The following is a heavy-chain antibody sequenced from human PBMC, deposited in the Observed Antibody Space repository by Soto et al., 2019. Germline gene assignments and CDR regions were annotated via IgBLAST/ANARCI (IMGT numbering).Heavy chain of an antibody. Sequence: GGSLRLSCAASGFTFSSYAMHWVRQAPGKGLEYVSAISSNGGSTYYANSVKGRFTISRDNSKNTLYLQMGSLRAEDMAVYYCARSATSRFLEWLYYFDYWGQGTLVTVSS. CDR1: GFTFSSYA. J-gene: IGHJ4*02. CDR3: ARSATSRFLEWLYYFDY. V-gene: IGHV3-64*01. CDR2: ISSNGGST. D-gene: IGHD3-3*01.